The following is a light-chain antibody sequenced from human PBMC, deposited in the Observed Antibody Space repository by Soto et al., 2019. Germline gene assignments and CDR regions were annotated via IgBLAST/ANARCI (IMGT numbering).Light chain of an antibody. J-gene: IGKJ3*01. CDR3: QQYSSYPYT. V-gene: IGKV1-5*01. Sequence: DIQVNQSPSTLSASVGDRGTISCRASQNIDSWLAWYQQKPGKAPKLLIYDASSRYSRFPSSFSGIVAGTEFTLTLSSLQPDDFATYYCQQYSSYPYTFGPGTKVDIK. CDR2: DAS. CDR1: QNIDSW.